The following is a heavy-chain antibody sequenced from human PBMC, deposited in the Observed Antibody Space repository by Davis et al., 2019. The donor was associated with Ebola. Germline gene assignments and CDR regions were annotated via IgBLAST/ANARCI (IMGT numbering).Heavy chain of an antibody. CDR1: AFTFSNYW. D-gene: IGHD6-6*01. J-gene: IGHJ2*01. V-gene: IGHV3-74*01. CDR2: INSDGTFT. Sequence: GESLKISCAASAFTFSNYWMYWVRQAPGEGLMCVSRINSDGTFTTYADSVKGRFTISRDNAKNTLYLQMNSLRAEETAVYYCARVLAARPWYFDLWGRGTLVTVSS. CDR3: ARVLAARPWYFDL.